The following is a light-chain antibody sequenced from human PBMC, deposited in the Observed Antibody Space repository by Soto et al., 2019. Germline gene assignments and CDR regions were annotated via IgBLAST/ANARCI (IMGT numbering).Light chain of an antibody. V-gene: IGLV2-14*01. Sequence: QSALTQPASVSGSPGQTITISCTGTSSDVGSYNYLSWYQQHPGEAPKVMIYEVSNRPSGVSNRFSGSKSGNTASLTISGIQAEDEADYFCSSYTTSGTPVFGGGTKLTVL. CDR1: SSDVGSYNY. CDR2: EVS. J-gene: IGLJ3*02. CDR3: SSYTTSGTPV.